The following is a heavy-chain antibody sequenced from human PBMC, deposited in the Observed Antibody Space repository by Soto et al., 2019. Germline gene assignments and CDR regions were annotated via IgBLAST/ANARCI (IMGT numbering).Heavy chain of an antibody. CDR3: ARENSSSWYGYYYYYMDV. V-gene: IGHV1-8*01. Sequence: QVPLVQSGAEVKKPGASVKVSCKASGYTFTSYDINWVRQATGQGLEWMGWMNPNSGNTGYAQKFQGRVTMTRNTSISTAYMELSSLRSEDTAVYYCARENSSSWYGYYYYYMDVWGKGTTVTVSS. CDR1: GYTFTSYD. CDR2: MNPNSGNT. J-gene: IGHJ6*03. D-gene: IGHD6-13*01.